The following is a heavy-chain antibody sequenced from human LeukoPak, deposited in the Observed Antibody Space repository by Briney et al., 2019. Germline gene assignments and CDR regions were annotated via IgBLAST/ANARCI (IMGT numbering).Heavy chain of an antibody. CDR1: GYTFTGYY. CDR3: AHSSGWYDRNWFDP. CDR2: VNPNSGGT. V-gene: IGHV1-2*02. J-gene: IGHJ5*02. D-gene: IGHD6-19*01. Sequence: GASVKVSCKASGYTFTGYYMHWVRQAPGQGLEWMGWVNPNSGGTNYAQKFQGRVTMTRDTSISTAYMELSRLRSDDTAVYYCAHSSGWYDRNWFDPWGQGTLVTVSS.